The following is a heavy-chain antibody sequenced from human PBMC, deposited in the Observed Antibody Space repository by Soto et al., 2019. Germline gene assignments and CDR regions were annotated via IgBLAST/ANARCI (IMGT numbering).Heavy chain of an antibody. CDR1: GFTVSSNY. CDR3: ARIVVVPAALGYYYYMDV. V-gene: IGHV3-53*04. CDR2: IYSGGST. D-gene: IGHD2-2*01. J-gene: IGHJ6*03. Sequence: HPGGSLRLSCAASGFTVSSNYMSWVRQAPGEGLEWVSVIYSGGSTYYADSVKGRFTISRHNSKNTLYLQMNSLRAEDTAVYYCARIVVVPAALGYYYYMDVWGKGTTVTVSS.